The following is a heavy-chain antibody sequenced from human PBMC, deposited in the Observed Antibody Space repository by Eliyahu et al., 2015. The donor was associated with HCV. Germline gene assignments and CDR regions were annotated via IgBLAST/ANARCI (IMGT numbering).Heavy chain of an antibody. J-gene: IGHJ4*02. V-gene: IGHV3-7*01. CDR1: GFTFTSNW. CDR2: INQYGTKE. CDR3: ARGGADCETDCY. D-gene: IGHD2-21*01. Sequence: EVQLVESGGGLVQPGGSLRLSXAAXGFTFTSNWMTWVRQAPGKGLEWVANINQYGTKEYYVDSVKGRFTISRDNAKKSLFLQMDSLRAEDTAVYYCARGGADCETDCYWGQGTLVTVSS.